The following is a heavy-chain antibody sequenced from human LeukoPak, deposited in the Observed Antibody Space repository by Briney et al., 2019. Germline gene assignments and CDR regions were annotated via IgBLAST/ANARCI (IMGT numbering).Heavy chain of an antibody. J-gene: IGHJ4*02. CDR2: IYHSGST. CDR1: GVSISSSNW. CDR3: ARLSTVTTSFDY. Sequence: SETLSLTCAVSGVSISSSNWWNWVRQPPGKGLEWIGEIYHSGSTNYNPSLKSRVTISVDKSKNQFSLKLSSVTAADTAVYYCARLSTVTTSFDYWGQGTLVTVSS. D-gene: IGHD4-17*01. V-gene: IGHV4-4*02.